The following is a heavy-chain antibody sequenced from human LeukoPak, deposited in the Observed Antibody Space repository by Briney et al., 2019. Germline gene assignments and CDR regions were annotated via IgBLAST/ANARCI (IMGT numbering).Heavy chain of an antibody. J-gene: IGHJ5*02. D-gene: IGHD3-22*01. V-gene: IGHV1-18*01. CDR1: GYTFTSYG. Sequence: ASMKVSCKASGYTFTSYGISWVRQAPGQGLEWMGWISAYNGNTNYAQKLQGRVTMTTDTSTSTAYMELRSLRSDDTAVYYCARLSTDSSGYYYVWWFDPWGQGTLVTVSS. CDR2: ISAYNGNT. CDR3: ARLSTDSSGYYYVWWFDP.